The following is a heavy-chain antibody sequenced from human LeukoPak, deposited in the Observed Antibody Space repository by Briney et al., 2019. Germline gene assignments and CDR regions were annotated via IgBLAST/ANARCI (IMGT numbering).Heavy chain of an antibody. CDR3: ARISYNIRYWDAFDI. J-gene: IGHJ3*02. V-gene: IGHV1-2*02. Sequence: ASVKVSCKASGYTFTGYYMHWVRQAPGQGLEWMGWINPNSGGTNYAQKFQGRVTMTRDTSISTAYMELSRLRSDDTAVYYCARISYNIRYWDAFDIWGQGTMVTVSS. CDR2: INPNSGGT. CDR1: GYTFTGYY. D-gene: IGHD2-8*02.